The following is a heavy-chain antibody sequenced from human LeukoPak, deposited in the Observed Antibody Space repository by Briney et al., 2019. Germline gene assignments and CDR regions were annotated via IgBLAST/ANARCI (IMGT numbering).Heavy chain of an antibody. J-gene: IGHJ4*02. CDR1: GFTFSGSA. CDR3: TSVGGGYYDFDY. V-gene: IGHV3-73*01. D-gene: IGHD3-22*01. CDR2: IRSKANSYAT. Sequence: GGSLRLSCAASGFTFSGSAMHWVRQASGKGLEWVGRIRSKANSYATAYAASVKGRFTISRDDSKNTAYLQMNSLKTEDTAVYYCTSVGGGYYDFDYWGQGTLVTVSS.